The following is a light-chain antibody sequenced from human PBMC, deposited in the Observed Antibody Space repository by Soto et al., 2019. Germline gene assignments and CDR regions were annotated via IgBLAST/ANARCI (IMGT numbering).Light chain of an antibody. Sequence: ELVLTQSPGTLSFSPGERATLSCKASQTVSSSYLAWYQQKPGQAPRLLIYGASNRATGIPDRFSGSESGTDFTLTISRLEPEDFAVYYCQHYGTSPLFTFGPGTKVDIK. CDR2: GAS. CDR3: QHYGTSPLFT. V-gene: IGKV3-20*01. J-gene: IGKJ3*01. CDR1: QTVSSSY.